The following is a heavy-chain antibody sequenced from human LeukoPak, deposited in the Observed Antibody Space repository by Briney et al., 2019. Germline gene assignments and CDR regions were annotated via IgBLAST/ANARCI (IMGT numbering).Heavy chain of an antibody. CDR1: GFTLSGYS. CDR3: ARDPTANDYGDYVFDY. CDR2: ISSSSSYI. D-gene: IGHD4-17*01. J-gene: IGHJ4*02. V-gene: IGHV3-21*01. Sequence: NSGGSLRLSCAASGFTLSGYSMNWVRQAPGKGLEWVSSISSSSSYIYYADSVKGRFTTSRDNAKNSLFLQMNSLRAEDTAVYYCARDPTANDYGDYVFDYWGQGTLVTVSS.